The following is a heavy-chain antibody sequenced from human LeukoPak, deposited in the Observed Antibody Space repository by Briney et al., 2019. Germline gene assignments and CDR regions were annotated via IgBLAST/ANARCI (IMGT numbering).Heavy chain of an antibody. CDR3: ARVHDSDWYFDY. D-gene: IGHD6-19*01. CDR1: GYSFTTYY. V-gene: IGHV1-46*01. J-gene: IGHJ4*02. Sequence: GASVKVSCKASGYSFTTYYMHWVRQAPGQGLEWMGIIKPSGGSASYAQRFQDRVTMTRDTSTSTVYMELSSLRSEDTAVYYCARVHDSDWYFDYWGQGTLLTVSS. CDR2: IKPSGGSA.